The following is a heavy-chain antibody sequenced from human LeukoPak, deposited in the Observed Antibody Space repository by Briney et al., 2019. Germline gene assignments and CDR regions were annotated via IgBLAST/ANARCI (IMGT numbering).Heavy chain of an antibody. V-gene: IGHV4-59*01. CDR2: IYYSGST. Sequence: SETLSLTCTVSGGSISSYYWSWIRQPPGKGLEWIGYIYYSGSTNYNPSLKSRVTISVDTSKNQFSLKLSSVTAADTAVYYCARISIAAAGTNNYYYGMDVWGQGTTVTVSS. CDR1: GGSISSYY. D-gene: IGHD6-13*01. CDR3: ARISIAAAGTNNYYYGMDV. J-gene: IGHJ6*02.